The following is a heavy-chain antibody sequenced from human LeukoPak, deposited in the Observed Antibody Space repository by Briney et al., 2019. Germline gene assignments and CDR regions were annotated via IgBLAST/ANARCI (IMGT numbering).Heavy chain of an antibody. V-gene: IGHV5-51*01. CDR3: ARPRGYNYGTYFDY. D-gene: IGHD5-18*01. Sequence: GGSLKISCKASGYIFTTSWIAWLRQMPGKGLEWMGIIYPGDSDIRYSPSFEGQVTISADKSISTAYLQWSSLKASDTAMYYCARPRGYNYGTYFDYWGQGTLITVSS. CDR1: GYIFTTSW. CDR2: IYPGDSDI. J-gene: IGHJ4*02.